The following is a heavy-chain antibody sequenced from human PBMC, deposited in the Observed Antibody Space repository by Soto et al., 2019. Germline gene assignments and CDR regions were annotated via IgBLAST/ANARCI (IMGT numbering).Heavy chain of an antibody. CDR2: ISSSSSYI. CDR3: ARDHGSSWTPYCGMDV. D-gene: IGHD6-13*01. J-gene: IGHJ6*02. CDR1: GFTFSSYS. V-gene: IGHV3-21*01. Sequence: PGGSLRLSCAASGFTFSSYSMNWVRQAPGKGLEWVSSISSSSSYIYYADSVKGRFTISRDNAKNSLYLQMNSLRAEDTAVYYCARDHGSSWTPYCGMDVWGQGNTVTVS.